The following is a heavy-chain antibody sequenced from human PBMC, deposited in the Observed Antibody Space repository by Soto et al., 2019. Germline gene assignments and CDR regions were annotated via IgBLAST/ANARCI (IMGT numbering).Heavy chain of an antibody. V-gene: IGHV1-69*01. CDR1: GGTFSSYA. CDR2: IIPIFGTA. D-gene: IGHD2-21*02. J-gene: IGHJ6*02. Sequence: QVQLVQSGAEAKKPGSSVKVSCKASGGTFSSYATSWVRQAPGQGLEWMGGIIPIFGTANYAQKFQGRVTITADGSTSTAYMELSSLRSEDRAVYYCARDGDDQVRGMDVWGQGTTVTVSS. CDR3: ARDGDDQVRGMDV.